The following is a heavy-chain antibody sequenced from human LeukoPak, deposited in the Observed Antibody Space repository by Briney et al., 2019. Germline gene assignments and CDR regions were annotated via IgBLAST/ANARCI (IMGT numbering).Heavy chain of an antibody. CDR1: GFTFSSYG. Sequence: GGSLRLSCAASGFTFSSYGMHWVRQAPGKGLEWVAVISYDGSNKYYADSVKGRFTISRDNSKNTLYLQMNSLRAEDTAVYYCARAQLPYSSGWYNWFDPWGQETLVTVSS. J-gene: IGHJ5*02. D-gene: IGHD6-19*01. CDR2: ISYDGSNK. V-gene: IGHV3-30*03. CDR3: ARAQLPYSSGWYNWFDP.